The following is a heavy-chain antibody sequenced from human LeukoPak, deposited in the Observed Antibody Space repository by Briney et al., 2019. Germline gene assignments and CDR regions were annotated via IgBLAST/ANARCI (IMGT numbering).Heavy chain of an antibody. J-gene: IGHJ6*03. CDR2: MNPNSGNT. D-gene: IGHD3-10*01. CDR3: ARDRAEGTYYGKYYMDV. Sequence: ASVKVSCKASGYTFTSYDINWVRQATGQGLEWMGWMNPNSGNTGYAQKFQGRVTITRNTSISTAYMELSSLRSEDTAVYYCARDRAEGTYYGKYYMDVWGKGTTVTISS. CDR1: GYTFTSYD. V-gene: IGHV1-8*03.